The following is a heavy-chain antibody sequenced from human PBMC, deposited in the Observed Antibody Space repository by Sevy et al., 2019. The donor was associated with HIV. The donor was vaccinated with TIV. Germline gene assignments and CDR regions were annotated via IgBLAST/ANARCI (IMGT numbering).Heavy chain of an antibody. CDR1: GFTLSTYD. CDR2: ISGSGGST. J-gene: IGHJ6*02. V-gene: IGHV3-23*01. D-gene: IGHD3-3*01. Sequence: GESLKISCAASGFTLSTYDMSWVRQAPGKGLEWVSGISGSGGSTYYADSVKGRFTISRDNSKNTLYLQMNSLRGEDMAVYYCAKDPRFERFLEGGGWGQGTTVTVSS. CDR3: AKDPRFERFLEGGG.